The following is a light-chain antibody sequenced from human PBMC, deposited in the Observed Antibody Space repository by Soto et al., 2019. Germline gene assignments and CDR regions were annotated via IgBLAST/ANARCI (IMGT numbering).Light chain of an antibody. CDR3: QQYGSSPRIT. J-gene: IGKJ5*01. V-gene: IGKV3-15*01. Sequence: EIVMTQSPATLSVSPGEGATLSCRASQSVSSKLAWYQQKPGQAPRLLIYGASTRATGIPARFSGSGSGTDFTLTISRLEPEDFAVYYCQQYGSSPRITFGQGTRLEI. CDR1: QSVSSK. CDR2: GAS.